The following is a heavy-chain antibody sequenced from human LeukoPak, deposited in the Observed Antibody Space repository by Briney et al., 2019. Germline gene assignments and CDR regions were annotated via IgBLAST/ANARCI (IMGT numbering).Heavy chain of an antibody. CDR1: GGSINNYKW. Sequence: SGTLSLTCAVSGGSINNYKWWSWIRQSPGKGLEWLGEIFYTGSPNYNPSFKSRITMSVDKSNNQFSLILTSVTVADTAVYYCARDGASYYDHWGQGILVTVTS. J-gene: IGHJ5*02. CDR3: ARDGASYYDH. V-gene: IGHV4-4*02. D-gene: IGHD3-10*01. CDR2: IFYTGSP.